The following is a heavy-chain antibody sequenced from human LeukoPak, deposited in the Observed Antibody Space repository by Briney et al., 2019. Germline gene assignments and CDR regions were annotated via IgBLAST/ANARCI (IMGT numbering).Heavy chain of an antibody. CDR2: IKSKTDGGTA. Sequence: PGGSLRLSCAASGFTFTNVRMSWVRQAPGKGLEWVGRIKSKTDGGTADYAGPVKGRFTISRDDSQNTLYLQMNSLTTEDTAVYYCATGILETRDYWGQGTLVTVSS. CDR3: ATGILETRDY. V-gene: IGHV3-15*01. J-gene: IGHJ4*02. CDR1: GFTFTNVR.